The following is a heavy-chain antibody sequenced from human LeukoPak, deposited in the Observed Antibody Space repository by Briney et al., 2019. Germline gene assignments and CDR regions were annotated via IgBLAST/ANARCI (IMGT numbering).Heavy chain of an antibody. J-gene: IGHJ6*03. V-gene: IGHV4-39*07. CDR2: IYYSGST. D-gene: IGHD3-3*01. CDR3: ARARNVDFWSGYSALGYYYMDV. CDR1: GGSISSSSYY. Sequence: SETLSLTCTVSGGSISSSSYYWGWIRQPPGKGLEWIGSIYYSGSTYYNPSLKSRVTISVDTSKNQFSLKLSSVTAADTAVYYCARARNVDFWSGYSALGYYYMDVWGKGTTVTVSS.